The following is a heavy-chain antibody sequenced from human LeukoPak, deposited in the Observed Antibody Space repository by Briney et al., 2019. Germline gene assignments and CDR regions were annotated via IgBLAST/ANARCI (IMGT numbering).Heavy chain of an antibody. D-gene: IGHD1-26*01. CDR2: IYSSGSI. CDR3: ARGPTTSGSYNYFDY. V-gene: IGHV4-4*07. Sequence: SETLSLTCTASGGSISSYYWSWLRQPAGKGLEWIGRIYSSGSINYNPSLKSRVIMSVDTSKNQFSLKLNSVTAADTAVYYCARGPTTSGSYNYFDYWGQGTLVTVSS. J-gene: IGHJ4*02. CDR1: GGSISSYY.